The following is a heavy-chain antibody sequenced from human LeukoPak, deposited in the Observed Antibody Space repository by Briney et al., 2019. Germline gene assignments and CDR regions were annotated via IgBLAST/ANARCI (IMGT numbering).Heavy chain of an antibody. J-gene: IGHJ5*02. Sequence: GGSLRLSCAASGFTFSSYWMIWVRQAPGKGLEWVANIKQDGNEKYYVDSVKGRFTISRDNAKNSLYLQMNSMRAEDTAVYYCARDSSRYDFWSGYLLYNWFDPWGQGTLVTVSS. CDR3: ARDSSRYDFWSGYLLYNWFDP. CDR1: GFTFSSYW. D-gene: IGHD3-3*01. CDR2: IKQDGNEK. V-gene: IGHV3-7*01.